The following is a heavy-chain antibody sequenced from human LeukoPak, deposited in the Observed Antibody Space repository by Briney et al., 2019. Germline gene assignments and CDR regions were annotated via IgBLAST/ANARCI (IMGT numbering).Heavy chain of an antibody. CDR3: TTVVAAAVNGWFDP. CDR1: GFNFNNAW. J-gene: IGHJ5*02. CDR2: IKSKTDGGTT. Sequence: PGGSLRLSCAASGFNFNNAWMNWVRQAPGKGREWVCRIKSKTDGGTTDYAAPVKDRFTISRDDSKNTLYLQMNSLRTEDTAVYYCTTVVAAAVNGWFDPWGQGTLVTVSS. V-gene: IGHV3-15*01. D-gene: IGHD6-13*01.